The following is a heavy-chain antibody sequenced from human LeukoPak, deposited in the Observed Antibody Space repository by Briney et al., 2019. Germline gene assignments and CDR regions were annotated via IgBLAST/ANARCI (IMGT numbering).Heavy chain of an antibody. CDR1: GGSISSGGYY. J-gene: IGHJ2*01. CDR2: IYHSGST. Sequence: SQTLSLTCTVSGGSISSGGYYWSWIRQPPGKGLEWIGYIYHSGSTYYNPSLKSRVTISVDRSKNQFSLKLSSVTAADTAVYYCARGGGSLYWYFDLWGRGTLVTVSS. D-gene: IGHD4-23*01. V-gene: IGHV4-30-2*01. CDR3: ARGGGSLYWYFDL.